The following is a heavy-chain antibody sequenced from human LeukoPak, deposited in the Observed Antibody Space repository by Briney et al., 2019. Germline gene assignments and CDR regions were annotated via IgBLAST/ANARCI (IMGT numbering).Heavy chain of an antibody. J-gene: IGHJ4*02. CDR1: GGSISSSNW. V-gene: IGHV4-4*02. CDR3: ARHAIGYCSSTSCSSDY. CDR2: IYHSGST. Sequence: SETLSLTCAVSGGSISSSNWWSWVRQPPGKGLEWIGEIYHSGSTNYNPSLKSRVTISVDKSKNQFSLKLSSVTAADTAVYYCARHAIGYCSSTSCSSDYWGQGTLVTVSS. D-gene: IGHD2-2*01.